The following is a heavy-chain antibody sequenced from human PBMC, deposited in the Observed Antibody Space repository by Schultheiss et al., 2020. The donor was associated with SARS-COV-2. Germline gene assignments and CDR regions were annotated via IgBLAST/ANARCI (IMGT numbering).Heavy chain of an antibody. D-gene: IGHD1-26*01. CDR3: ARDLPFPPNHYSGSYPPGDF. J-gene: IGHJ4*02. CDR1: GFTFTSSA. CDR2: IVVGSGNT. Sequence: SVKVSCKASGFTFTSSAMQWVRQARGQRLEWIGWIVVGSGNTNYAQKFQERVTITRDMSTSTAYMELSSLRSEDTAVYYCARDLPFPPNHYSGSYPPGDFWGQGTLVTVSS. V-gene: IGHV1-58*02.